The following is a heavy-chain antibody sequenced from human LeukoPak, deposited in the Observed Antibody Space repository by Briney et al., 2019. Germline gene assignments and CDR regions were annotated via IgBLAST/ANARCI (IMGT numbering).Heavy chain of an antibody. Sequence: SQTLSLTCAVYGGSFSGYYWSWIRQPPGKGLEWIGEINHSGSTNYNPSLKRRVTISVDTSKNQFSLKLSSVTAADTAVYYCARTTGIGMDVWGKGTTVTVSS. D-gene: IGHD1-14*01. J-gene: IGHJ6*04. CDR1: GGSFSGYY. CDR2: INHSGST. V-gene: IGHV4-34*01. CDR3: ARTTGIGMDV.